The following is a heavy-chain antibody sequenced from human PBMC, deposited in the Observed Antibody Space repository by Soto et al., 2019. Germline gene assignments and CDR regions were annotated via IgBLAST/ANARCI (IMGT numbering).Heavy chain of an antibody. D-gene: IGHD6-19*01. Sequence: QVQLEESGGGLVKPGGSLRLSCAASGFTFSAVYMSWIRQAPNKGLEYISYISSSGTSANYADSVKGRFTISRDNAKNSLYLQINSLRAEDTALYYCARDRGAVTGQYFDYWGQGALVTVSS. J-gene: IGHJ4*02. CDR1: GFTFSAVY. CDR3: ARDRGAVTGQYFDY. V-gene: IGHV3-11*05. CDR2: ISSSGTSA.